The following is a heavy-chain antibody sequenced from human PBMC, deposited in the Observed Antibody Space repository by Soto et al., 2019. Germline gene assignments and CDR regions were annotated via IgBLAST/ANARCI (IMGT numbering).Heavy chain of an antibody. Sequence: PGGSLRLSCAASGFSFSKAWMSWVHLTPGKXLEWVGRIRNKTDGGTTDYPAAVRGRFTVSRDDSRSMLYLQMNSLKIEDTAVYYCITDPYYDFWSGYNLDYWGQGTLVTVSS. CDR3: ITDPYYDFWSGYNLDY. J-gene: IGHJ4*02. D-gene: IGHD3-3*01. CDR2: IRNKTDGGTT. V-gene: IGHV3-15*01. CDR1: GFSFSKAW.